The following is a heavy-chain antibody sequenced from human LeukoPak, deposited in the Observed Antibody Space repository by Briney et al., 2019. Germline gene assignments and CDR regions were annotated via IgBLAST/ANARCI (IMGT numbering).Heavy chain of an antibody. V-gene: IGHV3-23*01. J-gene: IGHJ3*02. Sequence: GGSLRLSCAASGFTFSSYAMSWVRQAPGKGQEWVSAISGSGGSTYYADSVKGRFAISRDNSKNTLYLQMNSLRAEDTAVYYCAKDQGYDSSGIPLDAFDIWGQGTMVTVSS. D-gene: IGHD3-22*01. CDR1: GFTFSSYA. CDR2: ISGSGGST. CDR3: AKDQGYDSSGIPLDAFDI.